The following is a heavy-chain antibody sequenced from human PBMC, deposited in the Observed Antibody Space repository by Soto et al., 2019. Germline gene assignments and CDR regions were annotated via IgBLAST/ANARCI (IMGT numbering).Heavy chain of an antibody. CDR3: AKVNNYDFWSGYSNFDY. J-gene: IGHJ4*02. V-gene: IGHV3-30*18. D-gene: IGHD3-3*01. CDR2: ISYDGSNK. CDR1: GFTFSSYG. Sequence: PGGSLRLSCAASGFTFSSYGMHWVRQAPGKGLEWVAVISYDGSNKYYADSVKGRFTISRDNSKNTLYLQMNSLRAEDTAVYYCAKVNNYDFWSGYSNFDYWGQGTLVTVSS.